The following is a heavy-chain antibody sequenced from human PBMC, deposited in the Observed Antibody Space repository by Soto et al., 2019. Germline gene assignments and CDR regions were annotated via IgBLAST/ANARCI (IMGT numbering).Heavy chain of an antibody. Sequence: QVTLKESGPVLVKPTETLTLTCTVSGLSLSNARMGMSWIRQPPGKALELLAHIFSNDEKSYSTSLKSRLTISKDTSKSQVVLTMTNMDPVDTATYYCARSYCGGDCAKNWFDPWGQGTLVTVSS. CDR1: GLSLSNARMG. D-gene: IGHD2-21*02. V-gene: IGHV2-26*01. CDR3: ARSYCGGDCAKNWFDP. J-gene: IGHJ5*02. CDR2: IFSNDEK.